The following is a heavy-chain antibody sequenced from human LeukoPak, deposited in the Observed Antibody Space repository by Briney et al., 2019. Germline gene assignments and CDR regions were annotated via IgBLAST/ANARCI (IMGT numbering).Heavy chain of an antibody. CDR2: IIPIFGTA. CDR1: GGTFSSYA. V-gene: IGHV1-69*05. CDR3: AREELVGATLGFDY. Sequence: SVKVSSKASGGTFSSYAISWVRQAPGQGLEWMGGIIPIFGTANCAQKFQGRVTMTRDMSTSTVYMELSSLRSEDTAVYYCAREELVGATLGFDYWGQGTLVTVSS. D-gene: IGHD1-26*01. J-gene: IGHJ4*02.